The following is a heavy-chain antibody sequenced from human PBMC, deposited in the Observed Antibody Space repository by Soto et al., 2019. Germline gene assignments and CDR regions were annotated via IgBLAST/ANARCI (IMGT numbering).Heavy chain of an antibody. J-gene: IGHJ4*02. CDR3: ARGGVDYYDSSGYYFSPYYFDY. CDR1: GGSISSYY. CDR2: IYYSGNT. V-gene: IGHV4-59*12. Sequence: PSETLSLTCTASGGSISSYYWSWIRQPPGKGLEWIGYIYYSGNTNYNPSLKSRVTISVDRSKNQFSLKLSSVTAADTAVYYCARGGVDYYDSSGYYFSPYYFDYWGQGTLVTVSS. D-gene: IGHD3-22*01.